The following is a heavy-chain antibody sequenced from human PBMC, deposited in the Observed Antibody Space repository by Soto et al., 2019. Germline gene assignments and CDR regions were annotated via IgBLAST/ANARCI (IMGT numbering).Heavy chain of an antibody. D-gene: IGHD2-15*01. CDR3: ARAYGGNPALFDP. CDR2: IYTSGST. CDR1: GFTVSSDY. V-gene: IGHV3-53*01. Sequence: EVQLAESGGGLIQPGGSLRLSCAASGFTVSSDYMSWVRQAPGKGLEWVSVIYTSGSTYYADSVKGRFTFSRDNSKNTLYLQMNSLRAEDTAVYYCARAYGGNPALFDPWGQGTLVTVSS. J-gene: IGHJ5*02.